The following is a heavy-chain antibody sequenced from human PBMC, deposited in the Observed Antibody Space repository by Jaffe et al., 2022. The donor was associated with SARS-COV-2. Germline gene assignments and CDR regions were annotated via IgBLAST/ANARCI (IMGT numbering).Heavy chain of an antibody. Sequence: EVQLVESGGGLVQPGRSLRLSCAASGFTFDDYAMHWVRQAPGKGLEWVSGISWNSGSIGYADSVKGRFTISRDNAKNSLYLQMNSLRAEDTALYYCAKDRLYGDYAGSFYGMDVWGQGTTVTVSS. CDR2: ISWNSGSI. CDR1: GFTFDDYA. J-gene: IGHJ6*02. V-gene: IGHV3-9*01. D-gene: IGHD4-17*01. CDR3: AKDRLYGDYAGSFYGMDV.